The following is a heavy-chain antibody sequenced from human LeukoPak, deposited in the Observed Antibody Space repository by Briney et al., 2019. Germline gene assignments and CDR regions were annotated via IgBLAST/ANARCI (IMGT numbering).Heavy chain of an antibody. Sequence: SSETLSLTCAVYGGSFSGYYWSWIRQPPGKGLEWIGEINHSGSTNYNPSLKSRVTISVDTSKNQFSLKLSSVTAADTAVYYCARQNGVGLFSLPGGQGILVTVSS. D-gene: IGHD2-8*01. CDR1: GGSFSGYY. V-gene: IGHV4-34*01. J-gene: IGHJ4*02. CDR2: INHSGST. CDR3: ARQNGVGLFSLP.